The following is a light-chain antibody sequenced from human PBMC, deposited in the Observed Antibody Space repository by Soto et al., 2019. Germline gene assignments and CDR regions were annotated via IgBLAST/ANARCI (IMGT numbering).Light chain of an antibody. CDR2: GAA. CDR3: QQYGSSPWT. V-gene: IGKV3-20*01. J-gene: IGKJ1*01. Sequence: EIVLTQSPGTLSLSPGEGATLSCRASENVYINSLAWYQQKPGQPPRLLIYGAATRASAVPDRFSGSGSGADFTLTITGLEPEDFALYYCQQYGSSPWTFGQGTKVEI. CDR1: ENVYINS.